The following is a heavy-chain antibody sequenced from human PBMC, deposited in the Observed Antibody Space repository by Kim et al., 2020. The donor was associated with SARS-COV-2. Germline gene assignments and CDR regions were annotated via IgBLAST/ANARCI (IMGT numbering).Heavy chain of an antibody. V-gene: IGHV4-34*01. J-gene: IGHJ5*02. CDR3: ARGACNPGYCSGHSTYNWFDP. CDR2: INHSGST. D-gene: IGHD2-15*01. Sequence: SETLSLTCAVYGGSFSGYYWSWIRQPPGKGLEWIGEINHSGSTNYNPSLKSRVTISVDTSKNQFSLKLSSVTAADTAVYYCARGACNPGYCSGHSTYNWFDPWGQGTLVTVSS. CDR1: GGSFSGYY.